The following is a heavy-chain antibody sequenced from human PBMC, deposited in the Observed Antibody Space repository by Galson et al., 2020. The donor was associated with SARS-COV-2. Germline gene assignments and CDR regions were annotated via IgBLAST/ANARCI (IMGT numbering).Heavy chain of an antibody. CDR2: MNPRSGNT. D-gene: IGHD1-1*01. CDR1: GYTFSTYD. V-gene: IGHV1-8*01. Sequence: GESLKIFCKASGYTFSTYDINWVRQATGQGLEWMGWMNPRSGNTGFAQKFQGRVSMTRNNSISTAYMEVSSLKSEDTAVYYCARAPEWTGTTNYYYLDVWGKGTTVTVSS. J-gene: IGHJ6*03. CDR3: ARAPEWTGTTNYYYLDV.